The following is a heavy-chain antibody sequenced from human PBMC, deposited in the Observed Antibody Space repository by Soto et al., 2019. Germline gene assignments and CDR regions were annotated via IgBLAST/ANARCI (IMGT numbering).Heavy chain of an antibody. CDR2: IYINGST. V-gene: IGHV3-53*01. J-gene: IGHJ6*02. CDR1: WFSVSSNY. D-gene: IGHD5-12*01. Sequence: PGWSLRLSCAASWFSVSSNYMSWVRQAPGEGLEWVAIIYINGSTDYADSVQGRFSVSRDIYKNTLFLQMNNLRAEDTAVYFCSGDPSGYDEGDWYHGVDVWGQGTTVTVSS. CDR3: SGDPSGYDEGDWYHGVDV.